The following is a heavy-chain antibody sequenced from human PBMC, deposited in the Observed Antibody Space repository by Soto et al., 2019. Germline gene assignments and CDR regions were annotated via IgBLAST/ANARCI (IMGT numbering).Heavy chain of an antibody. Sequence: PSETLSLTCAVSSGSISSSNWWSWVRQPPGKGLEWIGEIYHSGSTNYNPSLKSRVAISVDKSKNQFSLKLSSVTAADTAVYYCARAYQLPKRGWFDPWGQGTLVTVSS. CDR3: ARAYQLPKRGWFDP. D-gene: IGHD2-2*01. J-gene: IGHJ5*02. V-gene: IGHV4-4*02. CDR2: IYHSGST. CDR1: SGSISSSNW.